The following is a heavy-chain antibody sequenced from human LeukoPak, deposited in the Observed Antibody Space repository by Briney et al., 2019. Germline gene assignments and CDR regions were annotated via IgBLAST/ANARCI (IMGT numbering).Heavy chain of an antibody. Sequence: SETLSLTCTVSGGSVTTYYWSWIRQPPGKGLEWVGYISYSGSTNYNPSLKSRVTISQDTSKNQFSLKLSSVTSADTAVYYCARYYYDNSGSIYAFDIWGQGTMVTVSS. V-gene: IGHV4-59*02. D-gene: IGHD3-22*01. CDR2: ISYSGST. CDR1: GGSVTTYY. J-gene: IGHJ3*02. CDR3: ARYYYDNSGSIYAFDI.